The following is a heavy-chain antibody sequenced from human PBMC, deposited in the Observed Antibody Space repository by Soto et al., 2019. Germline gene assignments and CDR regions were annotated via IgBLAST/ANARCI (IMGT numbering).Heavy chain of an antibody. Sequence: QITLKESGPTVVKPTQTLTLTCTISGFSLRSSGMGVGWIRQPPGKALEWLALIYWDDDKRYSPSLKSRLNITKDTFKNQVVLTMTNMDPVDTATYFCAHSSRWLQHLDAFDIWGQGTMVTVSS. V-gene: IGHV2-5*02. D-gene: IGHD5-12*01. J-gene: IGHJ3*02. CDR1: GFSLRSSGMG. CDR3: AHSSRWLQHLDAFDI. CDR2: IYWDDDK.